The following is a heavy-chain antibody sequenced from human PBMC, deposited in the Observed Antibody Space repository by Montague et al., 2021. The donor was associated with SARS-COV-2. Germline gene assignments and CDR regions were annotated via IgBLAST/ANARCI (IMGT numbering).Heavy chain of an antibody. Sequence: SPRLSCAASGFTFSSYAMHWVRQAPGKGLEWVAVISYDGSNKYYADSVKGRFTISRDNSKNTLYLQMNSLRAEDTAVYYCARSYSGSYYSWFDPWGQGTLVTVSS. CDR1: GFTFSSYA. CDR2: ISYDGSNK. CDR3: ARSYSGSYYSWFDP. V-gene: IGHV3-30-3*01. D-gene: IGHD1-26*01. J-gene: IGHJ5*01.